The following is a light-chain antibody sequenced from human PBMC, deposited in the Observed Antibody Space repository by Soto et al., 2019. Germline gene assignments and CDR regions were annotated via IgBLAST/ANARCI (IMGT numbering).Light chain of an antibody. CDR3: QHYGSSPWT. J-gene: IGKJ1*01. CDR2: GAS. Sequence: EIVLTQSPGTLSLSPGERATLSCRASQSVTYLVWYQQKPGQAPRLLIYGASSRATGIPDRFSGSGSGTDFTLTISRPEPEDFAVYYCQHYGSSPWTFGQGTKVEIK. V-gene: IGKV3-20*01. CDR1: QSVTY.